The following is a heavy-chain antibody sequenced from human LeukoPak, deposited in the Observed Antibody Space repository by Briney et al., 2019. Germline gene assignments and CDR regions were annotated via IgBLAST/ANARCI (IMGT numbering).Heavy chain of an antibody. CDR3: ARDLATIFGVVSGWFDP. D-gene: IGHD3-3*01. Sequence: PSETLSLTCAVYGGSFSGYYWSWIRQPPGKGLEWIGEINHSGSTNYNPSLKSRVTISVDTSKNQFSLKLSSVTAADTAVYYCARDLATIFGVVSGWFDPWGQGTLVTVSS. J-gene: IGHJ5*02. CDR2: INHSGST. CDR1: GGSFSGYY. V-gene: IGHV4-34*01.